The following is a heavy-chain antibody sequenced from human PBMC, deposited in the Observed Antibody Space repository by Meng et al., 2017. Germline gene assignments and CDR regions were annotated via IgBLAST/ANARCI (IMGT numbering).Heavy chain of an antibody. D-gene: IGHD7-27*01. CDR3: AKLGSDY. CDR2: ISGNGGST. CDR1: AFTFPISA. V-gene: IGHV3-23*04. Sequence: VALVESGGGLVQAGGSLRLSLAASAFTFPISAMGWVRPAQGKGLEWVSGISGNGGSTFYADSVKGRFTISRDNSKNTLYLQMNSLRVEDTALYYCAKLGSDYWGQGTLVTVSS. J-gene: IGHJ4*02.